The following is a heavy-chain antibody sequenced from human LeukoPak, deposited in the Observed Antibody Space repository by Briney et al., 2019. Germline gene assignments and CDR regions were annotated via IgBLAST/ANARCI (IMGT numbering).Heavy chain of an antibody. CDR3: ARDWSNDY. D-gene: IGHD3-3*01. CDR2: INSDGSST. J-gene: IGHJ4*02. CDR1: GSTFSNYW. V-gene: IGHV3-74*01. Sequence: GGSLRLSCAASGSTFSNYWTHWVRQVPGKGLVWVSRINSDGSSTSYADSVKGRFTISRDNAKNSLFLQMNSLRADDTAVFFCARDWSNDYWGQGALVTVSS.